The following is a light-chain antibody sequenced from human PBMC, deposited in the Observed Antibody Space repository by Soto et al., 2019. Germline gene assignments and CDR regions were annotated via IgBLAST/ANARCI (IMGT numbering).Light chain of an antibody. CDR2: GAS. CDR3: QQYNDWPPIT. CDR1: QSVSLN. V-gene: IGKV3-15*01. J-gene: IGKJ5*01. Sequence: ETLMTQSPATLSVSPGERVTLSCRASQSVSLNLAWYQQKPGQAPRLLIYGASTRPIGIPDRFTGSGSGTEFTLSITYLQAEDFALYYCQQYNDWPPITFGQGTRLEIK.